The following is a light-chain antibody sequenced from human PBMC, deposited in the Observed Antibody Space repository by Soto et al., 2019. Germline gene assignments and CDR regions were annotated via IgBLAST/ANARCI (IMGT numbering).Light chain of an antibody. CDR1: QDIRNF. CDR2: AAS. CDR3: QKYSSVPV. V-gene: IGKV1-27*01. Sequence: DIQMTQSPTSLSASVGDRVTITCRASQDIRNFVAGYQQKPGKAPKLLTYAASTLQSGVPSRFSGSGSGTDFTLNINSLQPEDVATYSCQKYSSVPVFGPGTKVEIK. J-gene: IGKJ3*01.